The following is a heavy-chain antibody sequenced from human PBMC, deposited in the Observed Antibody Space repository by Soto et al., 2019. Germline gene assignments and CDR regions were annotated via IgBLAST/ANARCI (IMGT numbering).Heavy chain of an antibody. J-gene: IGHJ5*02. V-gene: IGHV4-34*01. Sequence: SETLAVACALYGGSFSVYYWGWIRQPPGRGLEWIGEINHSGSTNYNPSLKSRVTISVDTSKNQFSLKLSSVTAADTAVYYCARRITIFGVVIIHNWFDPWGQGTMVTVSS. D-gene: IGHD3-3*01. CDR3: ARRITIFGVVIIHNWFDP. CDR1: GGSFSVYY. CDR2: INHSGST.